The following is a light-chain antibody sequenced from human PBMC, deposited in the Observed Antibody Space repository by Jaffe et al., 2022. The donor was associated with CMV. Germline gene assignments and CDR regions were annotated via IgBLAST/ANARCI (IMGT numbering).Light chain of an antibody. CDR3: SAYTSGSTYV. CDR1: SSDVGSYNR. CDR2: AVT. Sequence: QSALTQPPSVSGSPGQSVTISCTGTSSDVGSYNRVSWYQQPPGTAPKLIIYAVTYRPSGVPDRFSGSKSGNTASLTISGLQAEDEADYYCSAYTSGSTYVFGTGTKVTVL. J-gene: IGLJ1*01. V-gene: IGLV2-18*02.